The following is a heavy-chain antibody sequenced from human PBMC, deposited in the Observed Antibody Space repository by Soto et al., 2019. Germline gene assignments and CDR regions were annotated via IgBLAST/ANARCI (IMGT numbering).Heavy chain of an antibody. D-gene: IGHD6-6*01. V-gene: IGHV3-9*01. CDR2: ISWNSGSI. CDR1: GFTFDDYA. J-gene: IGHJ3*01. CDR3: AKEGGDYSSSHDAFDF. Sequence: EVQLVESGGGLVQPGRSLRLSCAASGFTFDDYAMHWVRQAPGKGLEWVSGISWNSGSIGYADSVKGRFTISRDNAKNSLYLQMNSLRAEDTALYYCAKEGGDYSSSHDAFDFWGQGTMVAVSS.